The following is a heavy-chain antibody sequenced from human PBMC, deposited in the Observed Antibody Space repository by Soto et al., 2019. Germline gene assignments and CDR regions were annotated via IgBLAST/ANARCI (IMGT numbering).Heavy chain of an antibody. V-gene: IGHV3-30-3*01. CDR2: ISYDGSNK. Sequence: TGGSLRLSCAASGFTFSSYAMHWVRQAPGKGLEWVAVISYDGSNKYYADSVKGRFTISRDNSKNTLYLQMNSLRAEDTAVYYCARGWQLGNYYYYYGMDVWGQGTTVTVSS. CDR3: ARGWQLGNYYYYYGMDV. D-gene: IGHD6-6*01. J-gene: IGHJ6*02. CDR1: GFTFSSYA.